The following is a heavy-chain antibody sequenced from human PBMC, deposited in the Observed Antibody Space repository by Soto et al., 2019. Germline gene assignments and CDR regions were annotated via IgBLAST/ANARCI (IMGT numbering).Heavy chain of an antibody. CDR3: ARGRYSSSWHKTNWFDP. V-gene: IGHV4-34*01. D-gene: IGHD6-13*01. CDR1: GGSFIGYY. CDR2: INHSGST. J-gene: IGHJ5*02. Sequence: SETLSLTCAVYGGSFIGYYWSWIRQPPWKGLEWIGEINHSGSTNYNPSLKSRVTISVDTSKNQFSLKLSSVTAADTAVYYCARGRYSSSWHKTNWFDPWGQGTLVTVSS.